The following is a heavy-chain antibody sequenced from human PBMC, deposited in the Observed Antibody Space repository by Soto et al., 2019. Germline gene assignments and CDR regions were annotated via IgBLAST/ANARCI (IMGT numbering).Heavy chain of an antibody. Sequence: GESLKISCQGSGYSFTTYWISWVRQKPGKGLEWMGKIDPADSSTNYSPFFQGHITISVDRSINTAHLQFSSLKAADTAVYYCARLEKWYYNYYGLDVWGQGTMVTLSS. CDR2: IDPADSST. D-gene: IGHD1-26*01. CDR3: ARLEKWYYNYYGLDV. CDR1: GYSFTTYW. J-gene: IGHJ6*02. V-gene: IGHV5-10-1*01.